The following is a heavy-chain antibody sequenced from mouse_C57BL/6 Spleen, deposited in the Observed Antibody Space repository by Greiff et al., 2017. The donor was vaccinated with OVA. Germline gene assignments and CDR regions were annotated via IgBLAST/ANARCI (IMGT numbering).Heavy chain of an antibody. Sequence: VKLVESGAELVRPGASVTLSCKASGYTFTDYEMHWVKQTPVHGLEWIGAIDPETGGTAYNQKFKGKAILTADKSSSTAYMELRSLTSEDSAVYYCTRYGDYGNYDWYFDVWGTGTTVTVSS. V-gene: IGHV1-15*01. CDR3: TRYGDYGNYDWYFDV. J-gene: IGHJ1*03. CDR2: IDPETGGT. D-gene: IGHD2-1*01. CDR1: GYTFTDYE.